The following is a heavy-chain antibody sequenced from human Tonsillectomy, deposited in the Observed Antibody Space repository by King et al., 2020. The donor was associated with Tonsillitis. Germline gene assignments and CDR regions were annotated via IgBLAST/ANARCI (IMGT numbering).Heavy chain of an antibody. D-gene: IGHD2-2*01. Sequence: VQLVESGGGVVQPGRSLRLSCAASGFTFSTFGMHWVRQAPGKGLEWVASMWYEGTNKYYADSVKGRFTVSGDNSQKTVYLQMNSLRAEDMAVYYCAKDLSSRYFDRWGRGTLVTVSS. V-gene: IGHV3-33*06. CDR1: GFTFSTFG. CDR3: AKDLSSRYFDR. J-gene: IGHJ2*01. CDR2: MWYEGTNK.